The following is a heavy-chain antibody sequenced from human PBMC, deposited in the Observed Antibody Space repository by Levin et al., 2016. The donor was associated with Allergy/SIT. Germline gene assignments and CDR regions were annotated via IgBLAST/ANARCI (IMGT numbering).Heavy chain of an antibody. V-gene: IGHV3-11*06. CDR3: ARNLGANYYDSSGYDGFDY. CDR2: ISSSSSYT. Sequence: WIRQPPGKGLEWVSYISSSSSYTNYADSVKGRFTISRDNAKNSLYLQMNSLRAEDTAVYYCARNLGANYYDSSGYDGFDYWGQGTLVTVSS. J-gene: IGHJ4*02. D-gene: IGHD3-22*01.